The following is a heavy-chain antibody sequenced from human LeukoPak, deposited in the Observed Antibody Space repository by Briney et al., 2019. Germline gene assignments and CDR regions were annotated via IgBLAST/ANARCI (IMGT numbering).Heavy chain of an antibody. CDR1: GFTFSDYS. V-gene: IGHV3-21*01. J-gene: IGHJ4*02. CDR2: VNTVSSYI. Sequence: GGSLRLSCAASGFTFSDYSMNWVRQAPGKGLEWIASVNTVSSYIYYADSMRGRFTISRDNAKNSLFLQMNSLRAEDTAVYYCARLRRNSDRSDFFYYYDHWGQGTLVTVSS. D-gene: IGHD3-22*01. CDR3: ARLRRNSDRSDFFYYYDH.